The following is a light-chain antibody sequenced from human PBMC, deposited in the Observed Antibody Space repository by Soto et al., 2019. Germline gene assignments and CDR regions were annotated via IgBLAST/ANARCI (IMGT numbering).Light chain of an antibody. J-gene: IGKJ1*01. CDR2: QAS. V-gene: IGKV1-5*03. CDR1: QNINRW. CDR3: QQSYRLWT. Sequence: DIQMTQSPSTLSASVGDRVTITCRASQNINRWLAWYQQRPGKAPKLLLYQASSLQSGVPSRFSGSGSGTDFTLTISSLQPEDFATYYCQQSYRLWTFGQGTKVEIK.